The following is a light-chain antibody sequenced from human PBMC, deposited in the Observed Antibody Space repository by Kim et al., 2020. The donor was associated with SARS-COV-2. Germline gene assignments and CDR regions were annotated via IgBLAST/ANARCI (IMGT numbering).Light chain of an antibody. V-gene: IGKV3-11*01. CDR2: DAS. J-gene: IGKJ1*01. CDR1: QSVRSY. Sequence: LSPGERATLSCRASQSVRSYLAWYRQKPGQTPRLLIYDASNRATGIPARFSGSGSGTDFTLTINSIEPEDFAVYYCLHRDSWPWTFGQGTKVDIK. CDR3: LHRDSWPWT.